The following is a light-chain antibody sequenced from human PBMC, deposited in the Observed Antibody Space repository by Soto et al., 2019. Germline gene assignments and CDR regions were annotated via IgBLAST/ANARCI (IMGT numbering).Light chain of an antibody. CDR3: QQHSNGPLT. V-gene: IGKV3-11*01. CDR1: QSVSSY. Sequence: EIVLTQSPATLSLSPGERATLSCRASQSVSSYLAWYQQKPGQAPRLLIYDASNRATGIPARFSGSGSGTDFTLTISSLEPEDVAVYYCQQHSNGPLTFGGGTKVEIK. CDR2: DAS. J-gene: IGKJ4*01.